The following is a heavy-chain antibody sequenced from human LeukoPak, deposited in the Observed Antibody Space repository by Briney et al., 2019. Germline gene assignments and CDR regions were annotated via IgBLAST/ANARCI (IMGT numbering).Heavy chain of an antibody. CDR1: GGSISSGTYY. D-gene: IGHD3-22*01. J-gene: IGHJ4*02. Sequence: ASETLSLTCTVSGGSISSGTYYWSWIRQPAGRGLEWIGRIFTSGSTNYIPSLKSRVTISVDTSKNQFSLKLNSVTAADTAVYFCARGGGYYDSGTYYGQMPEDYWGQGTLVTVSS. V-gene: IGHV4-61*02. CDR3: ARGGGYYDSGTYYGQMPEDY. CDR2: IFTSGST.